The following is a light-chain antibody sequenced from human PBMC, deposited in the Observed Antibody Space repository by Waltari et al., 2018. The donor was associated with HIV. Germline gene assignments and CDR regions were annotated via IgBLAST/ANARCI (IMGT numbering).Light chain of an antibody. J-gene: IGLJ3*02. CDR3: GTWDSSLSAWV. CDR2: DSN. Sequence: QSVLTQPPSVSAAPGQKVTISCSGSSSNIGNNYVTWYQQHPGTAPKLLIYDSNKRPSGIPDRFSGSKSGTSGTLAITGLQTGDEADYYCGTWDSSLSAWVFGGGTKLTVL. CDR1: SSNIGNNY. V-gene: IGLV1-51*01.